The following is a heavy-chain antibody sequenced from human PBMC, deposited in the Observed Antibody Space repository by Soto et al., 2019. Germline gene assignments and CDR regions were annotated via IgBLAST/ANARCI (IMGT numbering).Heavy chain of an antibody. Sequence: LTCTVSGGSISSSSYYWGWIRQPPGKGLEWIGSIYYSGSTYYNPSLKSRVTISVDTSKNQFSLKLSSVTAADTAVYYCARLVGYYYFDYWGQGTLVTVSS. CDR1: GGSISSSSYY. CDR2: IYYSGST. J-gene: IGHJ4*02. V-gene: IGHV4-39*01. CDR3: ARLVGYYYFDY. D-gene: IGHD3-22*01.